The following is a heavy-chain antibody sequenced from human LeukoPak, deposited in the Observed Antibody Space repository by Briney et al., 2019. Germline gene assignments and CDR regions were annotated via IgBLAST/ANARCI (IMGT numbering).Heavy chain of an antibody. V-gene: IGHV3-53*04. Sequence: GGSLRLSCAASGFTVSSNYMSWVRQAPGKGLEWVPVIYSGGSTYYADSVKGRFTISRHNSKNTLYLQMNSLRAEDTAVYYCARAGYSSGYYSFDYWGQGTLVTVSS. D-gene: IGHD3-22*01. J-gene: IGHJ4*02. CDR3: ARAGYSSGYYSFDY. CDR1: GFTVSSNY. CDR2: IYSGGST.